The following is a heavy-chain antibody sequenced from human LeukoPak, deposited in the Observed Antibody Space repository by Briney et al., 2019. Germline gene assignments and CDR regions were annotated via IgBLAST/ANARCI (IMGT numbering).Heavy chain of an antibody. J-gene: IGHJ3*02. Sequence: SGGSLRLSCAASGFTFSSYWMSWFRQAPGKGLEWVANIKQDGSEKYYVDSVKGRFTISRDNAKNSLYLQMNSLRAEDTAVYYCARDKPIAVVPRPFDIWGQGTMVTVSS. CDR1: GFTFSSYW. CDR2: IKQDGSEK. V-gene: IGHV3-7*01. CDR3: ARDKPIAVVPRPFDI. D-gene: IGHD6-19*01.